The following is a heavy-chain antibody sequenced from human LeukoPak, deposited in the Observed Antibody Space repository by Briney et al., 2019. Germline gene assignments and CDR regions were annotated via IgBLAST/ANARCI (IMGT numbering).Heavy chain of an antibody. D-gene: IGHD2-8*01. J-gene: IGHJ4*02. Sequence: SETLSLTCTVSGGSISSSSYYWGWIRQPPGKGLEWIGGIYYSGSTHYNPSLKSRVTISVDTSKNEFSLKLSSVTAADTAVYYCARNNTLMMYPRGGEDKGFDYWGQGTLVTVSS. V-gene: IGHV4-39*01. CDR2: IYYSGST. CDR3: ARNNTLMMYPRGGEDKGFDY. CDR1: GGSISSSSYY.